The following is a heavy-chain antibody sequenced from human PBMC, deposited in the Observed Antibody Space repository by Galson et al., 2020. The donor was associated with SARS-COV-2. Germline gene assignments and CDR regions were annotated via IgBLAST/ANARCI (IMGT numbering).Heavy chain of an antibody. Sequence: GESLKISCAASGFTFSTYWMHWVRQAPGKGLVWVARINSEGGRTIYADSVKGRFTISRDNAKNTLYLQMNSVRAEDMAAYFCAREGEDTWYDYVMDVWGQGTTVTVSS. CDR3: AREGEDTWYDYVMDV. J-gene: IGHJ6*02. V-gene: IGHV3-74*01. CDR2: INSEGGRT. D-gene: IGHD3-16*01. CDR1: GFTFSTYW.